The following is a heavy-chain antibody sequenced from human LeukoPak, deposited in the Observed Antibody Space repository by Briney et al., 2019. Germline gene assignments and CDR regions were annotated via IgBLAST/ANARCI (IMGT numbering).Heavy chain of an antibody. CDR3: ARAPQPSHYDYVWGAPPNFVY. CDR2: ISAYNGNT. D-gene: IGHD3-16*01. J-gene: IGHJ4*02. CDR1: GYTFTGYY. Sequence: ASVKVSCKASGYTFTGYYMHWIRQAPGQGLEWMGWISAYNGNTNYAQKLQGRVTMTTDTSTSTAYMELRSLRSDDTAVYYCARAPQPSHYDYVWGAPPNFVYWGQGTLVTVSS. V-gene: IGHV1-18*04.